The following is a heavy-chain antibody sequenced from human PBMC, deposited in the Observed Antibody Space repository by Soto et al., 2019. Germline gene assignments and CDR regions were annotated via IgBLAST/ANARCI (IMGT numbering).Heavy chain of an antibody. CDR2: INSDGSDT. D-gene: IGHD6-19*01. V-gene: IGHV3-74*01. Sequence: PGGSLRLSCAASGFTFSSNWMNCVRQGPGKGLVWVSRINSDGSDTSYADSVKGRFTISKDNAKNSLYLQMNRLRAEDTAVYYCGGGAVENPYLFDYGGQGTLVTVPS. CDR3: GGGAVENPYLFDY. CDR1: GFTFSSNW. J-gene: IGHJ4*02.